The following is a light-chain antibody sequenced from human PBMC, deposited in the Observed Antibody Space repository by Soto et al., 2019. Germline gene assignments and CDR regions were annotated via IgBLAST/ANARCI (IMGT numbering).Light chain of an antibody. CDR2: GAS. CDR1: QSVSSSY. V-gene: IGKV3-20*01. Sequence: ECVLTQSPGTLSLSPGERATLSCRSSQSVSSSYLAWYQQKPGQAPRLLIYGASSRATGIPDRFSGSGSGTDFTLTISRLEPEDFAVXXXQQYGXPXTTXGXGTRLEIK. CDR3: QQYGXPXTT. J-gene: IGKJ5*01.